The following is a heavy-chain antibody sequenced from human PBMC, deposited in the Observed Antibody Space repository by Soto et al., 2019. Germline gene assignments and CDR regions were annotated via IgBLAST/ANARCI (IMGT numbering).Heavy chain of an antibody. CDR3: ARSPAYGDYANLDT. Sequence: SETLSLTCTVSGDSVSKYYWNWIRQPAGKGLEWIGRIHSTRSPNYNPSLKSRVTMSVDTSKNQFSLKLNLTSVTAADTAVYYCARSPAYGDYANLDTWGKGTLV. J-gene: IGHJ5*02. D-gene: IGHD4-17*01. CDR2: IHSTRSP. V-gene: IGHV4-4*07. CDR1: GDSVSKYY.